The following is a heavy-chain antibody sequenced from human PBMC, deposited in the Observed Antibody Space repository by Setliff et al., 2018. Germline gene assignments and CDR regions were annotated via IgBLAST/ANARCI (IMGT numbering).Heavy chain of an antibody. CDR1: GFTFSTYS. J-gene: IGHJ6*03. V-gene: IGHV3-21*01. CDR2: ISSTSTYI. D-gene: IGHD5-12*01. CDR3: TRARDIAPTYYYMDV. Sequence: LSLSCAASGFTFSTYSFNWVRQAPGKGLEWVSAISSTSTYIYYADSVKGRFTISRDNSKNSLYLHMNSLRAEDTAVYYCTRARDIAPTYYYMDVWGKGTTVTVSS.